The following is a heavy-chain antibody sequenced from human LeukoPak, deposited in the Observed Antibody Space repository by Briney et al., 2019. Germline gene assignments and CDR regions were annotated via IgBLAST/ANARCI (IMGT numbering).Heavy chain of an antibody. CDR2: IFVDGSST. CDR1: GFTFSSYS. Sequence: AGGSLRLSCVASGFTFSSYSMHWVRQAPGKGLVWVSRIFVDGSSTSYADSVKGRFTISRDNTKNTLYLHMSSLRDDDTAVYYCARAGASYAMDVWGQGTTVTVS. J-gene: IGHJ6*02. CDR3: ARAGASYAMDV. V-gene: IGHV3-74*01. D-gene: IGHD1-14*01.